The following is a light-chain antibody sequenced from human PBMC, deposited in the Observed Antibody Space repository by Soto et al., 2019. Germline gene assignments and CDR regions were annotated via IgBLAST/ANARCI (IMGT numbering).Light chain of an antibody. CDR3: QQGYRIPST. Sequence: DIQMTQSPSSLSASAGDRVTITCRASQSIMKYLNWYQQKPGQVPKLLVYRASTLQTGVPSRFSGSGSDTAFTLTIPSLQPEDSSTYYCQQGYRIPSTFGPGTKLDIK. J-gene: IGKJ3*01. V-gene: IGKV1-39*01. CDR2: RAS. CDR1: QSIMKY.